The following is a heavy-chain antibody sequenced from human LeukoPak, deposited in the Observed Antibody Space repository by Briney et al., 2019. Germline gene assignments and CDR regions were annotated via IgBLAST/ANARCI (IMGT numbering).Heavy chain of an antibody. CDR2: ISSCSSTI. V-gene: IGHV3-48*04. Sequence: GGSLRLSCAASGFIFSTYSTNWLRQAPGKGLEWVSYISSCSSTIYYADAVKGRFTISRDNTKNSLYLQMNSLRAEDTAVYYCARGGDYFDYWGQGTLVTVSS. D-gene: IGHD2-15*01. J-gene: IGHJ4*02. CDR3: ARGGDYFDY. CDR1: GFIFSTYS.